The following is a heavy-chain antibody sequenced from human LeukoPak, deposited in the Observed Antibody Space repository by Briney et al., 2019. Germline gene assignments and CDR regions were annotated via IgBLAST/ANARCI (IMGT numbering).Heavy chain of an antibody. CDR1: GFTFGNYA. V-gene: IGHV3-23*01. J-gene: IGHJ4*02. CDR3: ATNYYDSSGYYPDFDH. D-gene: IGHD3-22*01. Sequence: GGSLRLSCAASGFTFGNYAMNWVRQAPGKGLEWVSTMTGSGRNTYYADSVKGRFTISRDNSNNTLYLQMNSLRAEDTAVYFCATNYYDSSGYYPDFDHWGQGALVTVSS. CDR2: MTGSGRNT.